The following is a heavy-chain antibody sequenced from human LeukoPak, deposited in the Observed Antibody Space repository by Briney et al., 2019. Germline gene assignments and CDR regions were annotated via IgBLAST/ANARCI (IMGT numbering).Heavy chain of an antibody. CDR1: GFTFSSYA. D-gene: IGHD3-10*01. V-gene: IGHV3-23*01. Sequence: GGSLRLSCAASGFTFSSYAMSWVRHAPGKGLEWVSAISGSGGSTYYADSVKGRFTISRANSKNTLYLQMNSLRAEDTAVYYCAKAFGVRGVIQQFGYWGQGTLVTVSS. J-gene: IGHJ4*02. CDR2: ISGSGGST. CDR3: AKAFGVRGVIQQFGY.